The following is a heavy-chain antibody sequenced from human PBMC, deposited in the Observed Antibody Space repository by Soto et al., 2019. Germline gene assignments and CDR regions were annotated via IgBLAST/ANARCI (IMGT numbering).Heavy chain of an antibody. CDR1: GHTFTIYG. CDR2: ISAYNGNT. J-gene: IGHJ4*02. D-gene: IGHD3-10*01. V-gene: IGHV1-18*01. CDR3: AYSYGSGSYAFDY. Sequence: ASVKVSCKASGHTFTIYGISCVLQAPLQGLEWMGWISAYNGNTNYAQKLQGRVTMTTDTSTSTAYMELRSLRSDDTAVYYCAYSYGSGSYAFDYWGQGTLVTVSS.